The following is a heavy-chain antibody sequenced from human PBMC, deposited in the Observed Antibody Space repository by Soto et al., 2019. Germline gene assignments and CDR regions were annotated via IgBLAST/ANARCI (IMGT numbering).Heavy chain of an antibody. V-gene: IGHV1-69*11. D-gene: IGHD3-10*01. CDR3: AKIRGGVGSA. CDR2: IIPILGTT. Sequence: QVQLVQSGAEVKKPGSSVKVSCNPSGGTFSSYGISWVRQGPGQGLQWMGGIIPILGTTTYAEKFQGRLTITADESRSTVYMELDNLRSEDTAVYFCAKIRGGVGSARGQGTLVTVSS. J-gene: IGHJ4*02. CDR1: GGTFSSYG.